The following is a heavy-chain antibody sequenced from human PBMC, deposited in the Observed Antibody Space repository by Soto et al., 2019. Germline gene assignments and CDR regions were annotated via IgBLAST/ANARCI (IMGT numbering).Heavy chain of an antibody. D-gene: IGHD1-26*01. CDR3: ASQSGSWPPDYYGMDV. J-gene: IGHJ6*02. Sequence: EVQLVESGGGLIQPGGSLRLSCAASGFTVSSNYMSWVRQAPGKGLEWVSVIYSGGSTYYADSVKGRFTISRDNSKNTLYLQMNSLRAEDTAVYYCASQSGSWPPDYYGMDVWGQGTTVTVSS. CDR1: GFTVSSNY. V-gene: IGHV3-53*01. CDR2: IYSGGST.